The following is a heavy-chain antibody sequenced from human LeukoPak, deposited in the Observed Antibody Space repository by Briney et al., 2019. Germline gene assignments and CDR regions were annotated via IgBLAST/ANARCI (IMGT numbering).Heavy chain of an antibody. V-gene: IGHV4-61*02. D-gene: IGHD2-15*01. J-gene: IGHJ4*02. CDR3: AKDMDCNY. CDR1: GGSTSSGSYY. Sequence: SETLSLTCTVSGGSTSSGSYYWSWIRQPAGKGLKWIGRIFTSGSTNYNPSLKSRVTISVDTSKNQFSLKLSSVTAADTAVYYCAKDMDCNYWGQGTLVTVSS. CDR2: IFTSGST.